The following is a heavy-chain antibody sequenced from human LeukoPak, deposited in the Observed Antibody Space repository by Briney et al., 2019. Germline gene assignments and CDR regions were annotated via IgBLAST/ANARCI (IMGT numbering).Heavy chain of an antibody. CDR1: GGSISSGSYY. D-gene: IGHD4-17*01. Sequence: SQTLSLTCTVSGGSISSGSYYWSWVRQPAGKGLEWIGRIYTSGSTNYNPSLKSRVTISVDTSKNQFSLKLSSVTAADTAVYYCARDGYGDYVFDYWGQGTLVTVSS. J-gene: IGHJ4*02. CDR3: ARDGYGDYVFDY. V-gene: IGHV4-61*02. CDR2: IYTSGST.